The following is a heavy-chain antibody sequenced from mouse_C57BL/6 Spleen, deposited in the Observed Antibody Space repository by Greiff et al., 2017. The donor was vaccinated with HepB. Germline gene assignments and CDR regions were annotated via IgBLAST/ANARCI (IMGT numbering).Heavy chain of an antibody. V-gene: IGHV1-26*01. CDR2: INPNNGGT. CDR1: GYTFTDYY. Sequence: VQLQQSGPELVKPGASVKISCKASGYTFTDYYMNWVKQSHGKSLEWIGDINPNNGGTSYNQKFKGKATLTVDKSSSTAYMELRSLTSEDSAVYYCAREGSSWGYYAMDYWGQGTSVTVSS. CDR3: AREGSSWGYYAMDY. J-gene: IGHJ4*01. D-gene: IGHD1-1*01.